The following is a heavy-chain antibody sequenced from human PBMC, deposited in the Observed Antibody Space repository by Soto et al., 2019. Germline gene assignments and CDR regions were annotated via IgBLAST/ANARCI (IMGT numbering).Heavy chain of an antibody. CDR2: IYYSGFT. J-gene: IGHJ5*02. V-gene: IGHV4-31*03. Sequence: QVQLQESGPGLFKPSQTLSLTCTVSGGSITSGVYYWSWTRQHPGQGLVWIAYIYYSGFTYYNPSLKSRVTISVDTSKNQFSLKLSSVTAADTAVYYCARSVFPWGQGTLVTVSS. CDR3: ARSVFP. CDR1: GGSITSGVYY.